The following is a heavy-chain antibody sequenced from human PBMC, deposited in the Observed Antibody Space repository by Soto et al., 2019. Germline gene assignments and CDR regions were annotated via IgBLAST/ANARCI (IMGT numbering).Heavy chain of an antibody. D-gene: IGHD1-1*01. CDR3: ARDSGTTGTTGYYYYYMDV. CDR1: GFTFSSYW. CDR2: IKQDGSEK. Sequence: GGSLRLSCAASGFTFSSYWMSWVRQAPGKGLEWVANIKQDGSEKYYVDSVKDRFTISRDNAKNSLYLQMNSLRAEDTAVYYCARDSGTTGTTGYYYYYMDVWGKGTTVTVSS. J-gene: IGHJ6*03. V-gene: IGHV3-7*01.